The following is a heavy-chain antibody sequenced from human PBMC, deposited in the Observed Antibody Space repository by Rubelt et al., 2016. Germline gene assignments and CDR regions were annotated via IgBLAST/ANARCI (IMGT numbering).Heavy chain of an antibody. CDR3: ARDVVVVNGGFDY. J-gene: IGHJ4*02. V-gene: IGHV4-34*01. D-gene: IGHD2-15*01. CDR1: GGSFSGYY. CDR2: INHSGST. Sequence: QVQLQQWGAGLLKPSETLSLTCAVYGGSFSGYYWSWIRQPPGKGLEWIGEINHSGSTNYNPSLKSRVTISVDTSKNQFALKLSSVTAADTAVYYCARDVVVVNGGFDYWGQGTLVTVSS.